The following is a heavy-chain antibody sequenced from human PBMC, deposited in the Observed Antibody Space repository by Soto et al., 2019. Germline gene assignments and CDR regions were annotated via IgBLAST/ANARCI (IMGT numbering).Heavy chain of an antibody. CDR3: ARDDSYGWSGESLDV. D-gene: IGHD3-22*01. CDR1: GDSLRGES. J-gene: IGHJ6*02. Sequence: SETLSLTCTVVGDSLRGESWNWIRQSPGKGLGWIGGLDQSGGTNYNPSLKSRAIISDDTSKNQFSLTLTSVTAADTAVYYCARDDSYGWSGESLDVGGQGTTV. CDR2: LDQSGGT. V-gene: IGHV4-34*01.